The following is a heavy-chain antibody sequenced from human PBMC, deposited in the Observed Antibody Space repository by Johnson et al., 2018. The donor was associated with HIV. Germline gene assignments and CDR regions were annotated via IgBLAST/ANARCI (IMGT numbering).Heavy chain of an antibody. CDR3: ARDVTKDAFDI. CDR2: IYSGGST. D-gene: IGHD4-17*01. V-gene: IGHV3-66*01. Sequence: VQLVESGGGLVQPGGSLRLSCAASGFTVSSNYMSRVRQAPGKGLEWVSVIYSGGSTYYADSVKGRFTISRDNSKNTLYLQMNSLRAEDTAVYYCARDVTKDAFDIWGQGTMVTVSS. J-gene: IGHJ3*02. CDR1: GFTVSSNY.